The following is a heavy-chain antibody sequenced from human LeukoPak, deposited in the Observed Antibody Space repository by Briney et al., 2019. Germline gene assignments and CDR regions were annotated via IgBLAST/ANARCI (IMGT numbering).Heavy chain of an antibody. CDR3: ALAPYLDSYYFDY. Sequence: SGTLSLTCAVSGGSISSSNWWSWVRQPPGKGLEWIGEIYHSGSTNSNPSLKSRVTISVDKSKNQFSLKLSSVTAADTAVYYCALAPYLDSYYFDYWGQGTLVTVSS. D-gene: IGHD2/OR15-2a*01. CDR2: IYHSGST. J-gene: IGHJ4*02. V-gene: IGHV4-4*02. CDR1: GGSISSSNW.